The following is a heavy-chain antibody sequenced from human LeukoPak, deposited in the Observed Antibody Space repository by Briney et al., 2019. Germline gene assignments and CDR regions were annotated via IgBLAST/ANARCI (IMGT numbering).Heavy chain of an antibody. J-gene: IGHJ3*01. CDR2: IKSKTGGGTT. Sequence: GGSLRLSCAASGFTFSNTWMNWVRQAPGKGLERVGRIKSKTGGGTTDYAAPVKGRFTISRDDSKNTVYLQMNSLKSEDTAVYYCARDWCHAFDFWGQGTMVTVSS. V-gene: IGHV3-15*07. CDR1: GFTFSNTW. CDR3: ARDWCHAFDF. D-gene: IGHD2-8*02.